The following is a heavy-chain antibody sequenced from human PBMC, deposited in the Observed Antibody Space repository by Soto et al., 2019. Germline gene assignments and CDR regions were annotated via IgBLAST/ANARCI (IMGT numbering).Heavy chain of an antibody. CDR1: GYTFTSYG. CDR2: ISAYNGNT. CDR3: ATSEYSGYINFDY. J-gene: IGHJ4*02. V-gene: IGHV1-18*01. Sequence: DSVKVSCKASGYTFTSYGISWVRQAPGQGLEWMGWISAYNGNTNYAQKLQGRVTMTTDTSTSTAYMELRSLRSHDTAVYYCATSEYSGYINFDYWGQGHLVTGSS. D-gene: IGHD5-12*01.